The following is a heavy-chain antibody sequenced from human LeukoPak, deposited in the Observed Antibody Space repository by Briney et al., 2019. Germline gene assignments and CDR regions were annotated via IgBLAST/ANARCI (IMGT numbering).Heavy chain of an antibody. J-gene: IGHJ6*04. CDR1: VCTLRRYA. V-gene: IGHV1-69*13. CDR3: ARDPVSYGYGRYYCGMDV. D-gene: IGHD5-18*01. Sequence: ASVKVSFMACVCTLRRYAINGVRQAPGQGLEWMGGIILIFGTENYAQKFQGRVSITADASTSTASMELSSLRSEDTAVYYCARDPVSYGYGRYYCGMDVWGKGTSVTVSS. CDR2: IILIFGTE.